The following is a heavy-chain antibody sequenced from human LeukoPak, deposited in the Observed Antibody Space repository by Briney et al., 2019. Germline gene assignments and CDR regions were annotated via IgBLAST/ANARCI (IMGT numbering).Heavy chain of an antibody. Sequence: PSETLSLTCAVSGYSISSSYYWGWIRQPPGKGLEWIATVYYTGSTYYNPSLKSRVTISVDTSENQFSLKLSSVTAADTAVYYCARQSARTPRGGGCFDNWGQGTLVTVSS. CDR1: GYSISSSYY. D-gene: IGHD3-16*01. CDR2: VYYTGST. CDR3: ARQSARTPRGGGCFDN. V-gene: IGHV4-38-2*01. J-gene: IGHJ4*02.